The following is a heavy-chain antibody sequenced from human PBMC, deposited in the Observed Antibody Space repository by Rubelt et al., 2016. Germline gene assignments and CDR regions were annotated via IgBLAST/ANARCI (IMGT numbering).Heavy chain of an antibody. D-gene: IGHD6-13*01. Sequence: EVQLVESGGGLVQPGGSLRLSCSASGFTFRNYAMTWVRQASGKGLEWVSSIGSNSYTYYADSVRGRFTISRDNSENTLYLQMNRLGAEETAIYFCAKGGIGEDGLESWGQGTLVTVSS. CDR3: AKGGIGEDGLES. V-gene: IGHV3-23*04. J-gene: IGHJ4*02. CDR2: IGSNSYT. CDR1: GFTFRNYA.